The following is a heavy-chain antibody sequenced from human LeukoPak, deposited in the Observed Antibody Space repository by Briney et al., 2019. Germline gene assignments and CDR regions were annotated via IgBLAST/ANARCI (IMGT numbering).Heavy chain of an antibody. D-gene: IGHD2-15*01. V-gene: IGHV1-69*13. J-gene: IGHJ5*02. CDR3: AREGYCSGGSCYSRWFDP. CDR2: IIPIFGTA. CDR1: EGTFSSYA. Sequence: ASVKVSCKASEGTFSSYAISWVRQAPGQGLEWMGGIIPIFGTANYAQKFQGRVTITADESTSTAYMELSSLRSEDTAVYYCAREGYCSGGSCYSRWFDPWGQGTLVTVSS.